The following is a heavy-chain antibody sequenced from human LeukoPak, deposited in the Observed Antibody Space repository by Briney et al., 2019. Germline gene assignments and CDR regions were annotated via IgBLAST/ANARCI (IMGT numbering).Heavy chain of an antibody. CDR1: GFTFSPYA. CDR3: AREGGILGEAFDV. D-gene: IGHD3-10*01. Sequence: GGSLRLSCAASGFTFSPYAMNWVRQAPGKGLEWVSSIGDSSRSIFYADSVKGRFTISRDNAKNSLYLQMSSLRAEDTAVYYCAREGGILGEAFDVCGQGTMVTISS. CDR2: IGDSSRSI. V-gene: IGHV3-21*01. J-gene: IGHJ3*01.